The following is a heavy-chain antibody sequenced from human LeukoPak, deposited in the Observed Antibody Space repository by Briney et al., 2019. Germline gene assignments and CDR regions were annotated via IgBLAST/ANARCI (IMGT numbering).Heavy chain of an antibody. V-gene: IGHV1-24*01. D-gene: IGHD3-10*01. Sequence: GASVKVSCKVSGYTLTELSMHWVRQAPGKGLEWMGGFDPEDGETIYAQKFQGRVTMTEDTSTDTAYMELSSLRSEDTAVYYCAIGLWFGELKEDDYWGQGTLVTVSS. J-gene: IGHJ4*02. CDR2: FDPEDGET. CDR1: GYTLTELS. CDR3: AIGLWFGELKEDDY.